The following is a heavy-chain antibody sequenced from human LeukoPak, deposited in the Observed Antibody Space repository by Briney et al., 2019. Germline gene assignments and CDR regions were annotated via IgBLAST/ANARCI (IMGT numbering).Heavy chain of an antibody. CDR1: GGSISSGDYY. J-gene: IGHJ4*02. Sequence: PSQTLSLTCSVSGGSISSGDYYWSWIRQHPGKGLEWIGHIYYSGTTYNNPSLESRVTISVDTSKNQFSLKLSSVTAADTAVYYCARYGSNAHGYWGQGALVTVSS. D-gene: IGHD4-23*01. CDR2: IYYSGTT. CDR3: ARYGSNAHGY. V-gene: IGHV4-31*03.